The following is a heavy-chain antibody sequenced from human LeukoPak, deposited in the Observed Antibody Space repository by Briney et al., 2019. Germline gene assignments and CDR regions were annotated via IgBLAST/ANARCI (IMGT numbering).Heavy chain of an antibody. V-gene: IGHV7-4-1*02. Sequence: AASVKVSCTASGYTFTSYAMNWVRQAPGQGLEWMGRINTNTGNPTYAQGFTGRFVFSLDTSVSTAYLQISSLKAEDTAVYYCARRHYYYGMDVWGQGTTVTVSS. J-gene: IGHJ6*02. CDR2: INTNTGNP. CDR1: GYTFTSYA. CDR3: ARRHYYYGMDV.